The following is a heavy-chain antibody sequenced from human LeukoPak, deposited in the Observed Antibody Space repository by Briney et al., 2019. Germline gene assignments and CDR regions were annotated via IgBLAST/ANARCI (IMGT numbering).Heavy chain of an antibody. V-gene: IGHV1-2*02. CDR3: AREEVSVISDTCCSGLGY. D-gene: IGHD3-10*01. J-gene: IGHJ4*02. Sequence: ASVKVSCKSSGYTFTGFYIHWVRQAPGQGLEWMGWINPNSGGTNYAQELQGRVTMTRDTSINTAYMELGSLRSDDTAVYYCAREEVSVISDTCCSGLGYWGQGTLVTVSS. CDR2: INPNSGGT. CDR1: GYTFTGFY.